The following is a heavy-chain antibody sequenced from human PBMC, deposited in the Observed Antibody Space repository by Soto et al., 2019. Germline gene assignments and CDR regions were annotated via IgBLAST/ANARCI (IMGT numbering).Heavy chain of an antibody. CDR1: GDSISNSRFY. J-gene: IGHJ6*02. V-gene: IGHV4-61*05. Sequence: SETLSLTCSVSGDSISNSRFYWAWIRQPPGEGLEWIGYIHYSGSTNYNPSLKSRVTISVDTSKNQFSLKLSSVTAADTAVYYCACIFSGGYGYGFYYYGMDVWGQGTTVTVSS. CDR3: ACIFSGGYGYGFYYYGMDV. CDR2: IHYSGST. D-gene: IGHD5-18*01.